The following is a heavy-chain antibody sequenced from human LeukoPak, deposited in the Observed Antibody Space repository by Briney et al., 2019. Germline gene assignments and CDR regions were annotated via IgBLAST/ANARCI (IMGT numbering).Heavy chain of an antibody. V-gene: IGHV3-53*01. CDR2: IYSGGST. D-gene: IGHD2-8*01. CDR1: GFTVSSNY. J-gene: IGHJ6*03. Sequence: PGGSLRLSCAASGFTVSSNYMSWVRQAPGKGLEWVSIIYSGGSTFYADSVKGRFTISRDNSKNTLYLQMNSLRAEDTAVYYCARAVGYCTNGVCYRYYYYYMDVWGKGTTVTVSS. CDR3: ARAVGYCTNGVCYRYYYYYMDV.